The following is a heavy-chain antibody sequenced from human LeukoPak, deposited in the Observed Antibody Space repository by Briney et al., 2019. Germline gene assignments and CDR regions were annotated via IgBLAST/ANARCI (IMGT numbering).Heavy chain of an antibody. Sequence: PGGSLRLSCAASGFTFSSYWMHWVRQTPGKGLVWVSRINGDGSSTVSADSVKGRFTTSRDNAMNTLYLQMNSLRAEDTAVYYCARDLRSPSDTNIAIDYWGQGTLVTVSS. CDR1: GFTFSSYW. CDR3: ARDLRSPSDTNIAIDY. J-gene: IGHJ4*02. CDR2: INGDGSST. V-gene: IGHV3-74*01.